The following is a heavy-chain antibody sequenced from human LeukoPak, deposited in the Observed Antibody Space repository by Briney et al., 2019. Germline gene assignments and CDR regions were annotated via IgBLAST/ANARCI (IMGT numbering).Heavy chain of an antibody. D-gene: IGHD3-16*02. V-gene: IGHV3-21*01. CDR1: GFTFSSYS. J-gene: IGHJ5*02. CDR3: ARAKYDYVWGSYPPENWFDP. CDR2: ISSSSSYI. Sequence: GGSLRLSCAASGFTFSSYSMNWVRQAPGKGLEWVSSISSSSSYIYYADSVKGRFTISRDNAKNSLYLQMSSLRAEDTAVYYCARAKYDYVWGSYPPENWFDPWGQGTLVTVSS.